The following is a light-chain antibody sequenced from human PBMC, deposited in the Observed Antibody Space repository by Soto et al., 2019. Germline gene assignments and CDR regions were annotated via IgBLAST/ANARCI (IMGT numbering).Light chain of an antibody. Sequence: EVVMTQSPATLSVSPGEGATLSCRASQSVSSSHLAWYQQKPGQAPRLLISGASSRATGIPDRFTGSGSGTDFTLTISRLEPEDFAVYYCQQYGSSPRTFGQGTKVDIK. J-gene: IGKJ1*01. V-gene: IGKV3-20*01. CDR2: GAS. CDR1: QSVSSSH. CDR3: QQYGSSPRT.